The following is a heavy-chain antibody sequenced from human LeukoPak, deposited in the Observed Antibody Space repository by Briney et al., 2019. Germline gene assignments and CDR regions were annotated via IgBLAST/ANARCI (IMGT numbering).Heavy chain of an antibody. CDR3: ARGKLGMEAFDI. CDR1: GGSISSYY. D-gene: IGHD7-27*01. V-gene: IGHV4-59*01. J-gene: IGHJ3*02. Sequence: SETLSLTCTVSGGSISSYYWSWIRQPPGKGLEWIGYIYYSGSTNHNPSLKSRVTISVDTSKNQFSLKLSSVTAADTAVYYCARGKLGMEAFDIWGQGTMVTVSS. CDR2: IYYSGST.